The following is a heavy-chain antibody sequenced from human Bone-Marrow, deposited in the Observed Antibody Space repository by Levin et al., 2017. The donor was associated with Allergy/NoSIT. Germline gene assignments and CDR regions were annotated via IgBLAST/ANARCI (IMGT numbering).Heavy chain of an antibody. V-gene: IGHV4-4*07. CDR2: IFTTWST. J-gene: IGHJ5*02. D-gene: IGHD3-10*01. Sequence: ESLKISCLVSGGSNSNYYWSWIRQPAGKGLEWIGNIFTTWSTNYNPSLKNRVTMSMGPSKNQFSLNLTSVTAADTAVYYCARGGNWFDPWGQGTPVTVSS. CDR1: GGSNSNYY. CDR3: ARGGNWFDP.